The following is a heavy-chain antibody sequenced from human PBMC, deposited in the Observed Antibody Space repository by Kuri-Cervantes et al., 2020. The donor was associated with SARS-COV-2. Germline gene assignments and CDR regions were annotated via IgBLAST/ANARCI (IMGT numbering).Heavy chain of an antibody. CDR3: AKDLGRPNWFDP. V-gene: IGHV3-23*01. Sequence: GESLKISCAASGITFSSYAMSWVRQAPGKGLEWVSAISGSGGSTYYADSVKGRFTISRDNSKNTLYLQMNSLSAEDTAVYYCAKDLGRPNWFDPWGQGTLVTVSS. CDR2: ISGSGGST. J-gene: IGHJ5*02. CDR1: GITFSSYA.